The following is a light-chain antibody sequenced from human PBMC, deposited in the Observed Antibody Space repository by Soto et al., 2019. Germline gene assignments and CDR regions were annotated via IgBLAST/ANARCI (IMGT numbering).Light chain of an antibody. J-gene: IGKJ2*01. Sequence: EIVMTQSPAALSVSPGERVTLSCRASESLSTYLAWYQHKPGQAPRLLIYGASTKATGIPARFSGSGSATDFTLTISSLQSEDFAVYYCQSYNDLPFSFGQGTKVDIK. CDR3: QSYNDLPFS. CDR1: ESLSTY. CDR2: GAS. V-gene: IGKV3-15*01.